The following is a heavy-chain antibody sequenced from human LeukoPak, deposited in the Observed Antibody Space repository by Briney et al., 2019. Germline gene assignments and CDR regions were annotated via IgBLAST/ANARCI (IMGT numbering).Heavy chain of an antibody. CDR1: GFTFDSYA. Sequence: PGGSLRLSCAASGFTFDSYAMTWVRQAPGKGLEWVSAISGSGGSTFYADSVKGRFTISRDNSKNTLYLRMNSLRTEDTAIYYCAKEFPTATGGTFGYWGQGTLVTVSS. CDR2: ISGSGGST. CDR3: AKEFPTATGGTFGY. V-gene: IGHV3-23*01. D-gene: IGHD3-16*01. J-gene: IGHJ4*02.